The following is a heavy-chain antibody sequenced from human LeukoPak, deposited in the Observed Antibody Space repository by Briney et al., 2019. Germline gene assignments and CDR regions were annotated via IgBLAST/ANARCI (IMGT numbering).Heavy chain of an antibody. CDR2: ISSSSSYI. V-gene: IGHV3-21*01. CDR1: GFTLSSYS. D-gene: IGHD3-10*01. CDR3: ARDGRGSGRPDY. Sequence: GGSLRLSCAASGFTLSSYSMNWVRQAPGKGLEWVSSISSSSSYIYYADSVKGRFTISRDNAKNSLYLQMNSLRAEDTAVYYCARDGRGSGRPDYWGQGTLVTVSS. J-gene: IGHJ4*02.